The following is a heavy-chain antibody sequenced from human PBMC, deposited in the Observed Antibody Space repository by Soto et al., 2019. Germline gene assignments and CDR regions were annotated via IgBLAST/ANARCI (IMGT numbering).Heavy chain of an antibody. D-gene: IGHD3-22*01. CDR1: GFTFSSYN. CDR3: ARPQSDYYDSSGFYYLLYY. CDR2: ISSSSSHI. Sequence: ESGGGLVKPGGSLRLSCAASGFTFSSYNMNWVRQAPGKGLEWVSFISSSSSHIYYADSVKGRFTISRDNAKNSLYLQMNSLRAEDTAVYYCARPQSDYYDSSGFYYLLYYWGQGTLVTVSS. J-gene: IGHJ4*02. V-gene: IGHV3-21*01.